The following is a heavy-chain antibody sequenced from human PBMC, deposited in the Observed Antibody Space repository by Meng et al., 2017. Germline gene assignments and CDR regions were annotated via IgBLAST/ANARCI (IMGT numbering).Heavy chain of an antibody. J-gene: IGHJ4*02. V-gene: IGHV4-39*07. CDR2: IYYSGST. CDR3: ARGYGDYWVSDY. Sequence: GSLRLSCTVSGGSISSSSYYWGWIRQPPGKGLEWIESIYYSGSTYYNPSLKSRVTISVDTSKNQFSLKLSSVTAADTAVYYCARGYGDYWVSDYWGQGTLVTVSS. CDR1: GGSISSSSYY. D-gene: IGHD4-17*01.